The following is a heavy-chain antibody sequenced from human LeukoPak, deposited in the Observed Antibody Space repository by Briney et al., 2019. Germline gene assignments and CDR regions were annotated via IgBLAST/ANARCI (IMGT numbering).Heavy chain of an antibody. V-gene: IGHV4-34*01. Sequence: SESLSLTCVVSGGSPSPHYWSWVRRPLGEGREWIGEINTRGTTNYSPSLRGGATISVDTSKNQFSLKLSSVTAADTAVYYFARGRGHMVRGNRFDPWGQGTLVIVSS. J-gene: IGHJ5*02. CDR2: INTRGTT. CDR3: ARGRGHMVRGNRFDP. CDR1: GGSPSPHY. D-gene: IGHD3-10*01.